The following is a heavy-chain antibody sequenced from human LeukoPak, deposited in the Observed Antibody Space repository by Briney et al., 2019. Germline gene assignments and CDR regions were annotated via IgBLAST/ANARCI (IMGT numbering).Heavy chain of an antibody. CDR1: GFTFSSYA. V-gene: IGHV3-23*01. CDR2: ISGSGGST. Sequence: GGSLRLSCAASGFTFSSYAMHWVRQAPGKGLEWVSAISGSGGSTYYADSVKGRFTISRDNSKNTLYLQMNSLRAEDTAVYYCAKDKRGSLEYFDYWGQGTLVTVSS. CDR3: AKDKRGSLEYFDY. J-gene: IGHJ4*02. D-gene: IGHD1-1*01.